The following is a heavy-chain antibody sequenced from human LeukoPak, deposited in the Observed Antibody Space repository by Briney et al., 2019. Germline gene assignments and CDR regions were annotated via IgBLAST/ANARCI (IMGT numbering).Heavy chain of an antibody. Sequence: PGGSLRHSCAASGFTFSSYAMSWVRQAPGKGLEWVTAISGSGGSTYYADSVKGRFTISRDNSKNTLYLQMNSLRAEDTAVYYCAKDQSRIAAAGNDWFDPWGQGTLVTVSS. J-gene: IGHJ5*02. CDR1: GFTFSSYA. V-gene: IGHV3-23*01. CDR3: AKDQSRIAAAGNDWFDP. CDR2: ISGSGGST. D-gene: IGHD6-13*01.